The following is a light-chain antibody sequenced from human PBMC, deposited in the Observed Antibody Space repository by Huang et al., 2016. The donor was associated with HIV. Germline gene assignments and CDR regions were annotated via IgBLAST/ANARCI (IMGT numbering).Light chain of an antibody. CDR2: NAA. CDR3: QQRSDWPPT. Sequence: EIVLAQSPVTLSLSPGERATLACRASQSVSFYLALYHQKAGQPPRLLIYNAANRATGIPSRFSGSGSGTDFTLTISSLEPEDFAVYYCQQRSDWPPTFGRGTRVEIK. CDR1: QSVSFY. V-gene: IGKV3-11*01. J-gene: IGKJ1*01.